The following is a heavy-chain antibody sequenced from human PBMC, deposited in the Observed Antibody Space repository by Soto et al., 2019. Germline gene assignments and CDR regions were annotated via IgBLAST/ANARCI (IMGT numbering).Heavy chain of an antibody. V-gene: IGHV4-39*01. D-gene: IGHD6-19*01. J-gene: IGHJ4*02. CDR3: ARRVFSGRAIYYFDY. CDR1: GDSISSSSYY. Sequence: QLLESGPGLVKPSETLSLTCTVSGDSISSSSYYWGWIRQPPGKGLEWIGSIYYSGSTDYNPSIKSRVTISVDTSKNQFSLKLSSVTAADTAVYYCARRVFSGRAIYYFDYWGQGTLVIVSS. CDR2: IYYSGST.